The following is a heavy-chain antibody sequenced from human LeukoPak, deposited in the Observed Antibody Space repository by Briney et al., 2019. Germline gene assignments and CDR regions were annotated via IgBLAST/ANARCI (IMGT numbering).Heavy chain of an antibody. CDR2: INPNSGGT. D-gene: IGHD2-2*02. V-gene: IGHV1-2*02. Sequence: ASVKVSCKASGYTFTGYYMHWVRQAPGQGLEWMGWINPNSGGTNYAQKFQGRVTMTRDTSISTAYMELSWLRSDDTAVYYCAHQLLYDYYYYGMDVWGQGTTVTVSS. CDR1: GYTFTGYY. CDR3: AHQLLYDYYYYGMDV. J-gene: IGHJ6*02.